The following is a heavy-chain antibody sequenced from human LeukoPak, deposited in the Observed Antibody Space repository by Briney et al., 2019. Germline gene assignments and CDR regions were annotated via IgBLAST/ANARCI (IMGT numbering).Heavy chain of an antibody. D-gene: IGHD4-23*01. CDR1: GGSVSSNDYY. V-gene: IGHV4-30-4*01. CDR3: ARDEDGGLDY. Sequence: SQTLSLTCTVSGGSVSSNDYYWNWIRQPPGKGLEWIGHIYYSGSTYYNPSLKSRVTISVDTSKNQFSLKLTSVTAADTAVYYCARDEDGGLDYWGRGTLVTVSS. J-gene: IGHJ4*02. CDR2: IYYSGST.